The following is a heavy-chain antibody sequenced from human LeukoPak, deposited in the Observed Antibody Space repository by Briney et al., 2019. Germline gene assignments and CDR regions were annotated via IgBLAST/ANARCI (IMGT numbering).Heavy chain of an antibody. CDR1: GVTLTTYG. CDR3: AGPSYCTGGGCLYFFDY. J-gene: IGHJ4*02. CDR2: IIPILGVA. Sequence: SVKVSCKASGVTLTTYGISWLRQAPGQELEWMGTIIPILGVANCVQKFQDRLTITADKSTSTAYMELRSLRSEDTAVYYCAGPSYCTGGGCLYFFDYWGQGTLVTVSS. V-gene: IGHV1-69*04. D-gene: IGHD2-15*01.